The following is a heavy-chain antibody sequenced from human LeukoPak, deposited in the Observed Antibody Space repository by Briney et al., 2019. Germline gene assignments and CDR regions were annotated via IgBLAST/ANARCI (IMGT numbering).Heavy chain of an antibody. CDR3: ARGRSDYYLDS. D-gene: IGHD3-10*01. CDR1: GYTFTGYY. V-gene: IGHV1-2*02. CDR2: IYPDSGGT. Sequence: ASVKVSCKASGYTFTGYYIHWVRQAPGQGLEWMGWIYPDSGGTNYAQKFQGRVTMTRDTSISTAYMGLSRLTSDDTAVYYCARGRSDYYLDSWGQGTLVTVSS. J-gene: IGHJ4*02.